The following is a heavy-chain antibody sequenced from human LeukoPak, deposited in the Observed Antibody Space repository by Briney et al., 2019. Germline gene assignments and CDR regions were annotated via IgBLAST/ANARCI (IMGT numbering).Heavy chain of an antibody. CDR2: IGIDSGNT. V-gene: IGHV3-48*04. CDR3: ARDHNYAFDN. J-gene: IGHJ4*02. CDR1: GFTLSNYG. D-gene: IGHD1-1*01. Sequence: GGSLRLSCAASGFTLSNYGMHWVRQAPGKGLEWISYIGIDSGNTKYADSVRGRFTISADSAKNSLYLQMNSLRVEDTAVYYCARDHNYAFDNWGQGTLVSVSS.